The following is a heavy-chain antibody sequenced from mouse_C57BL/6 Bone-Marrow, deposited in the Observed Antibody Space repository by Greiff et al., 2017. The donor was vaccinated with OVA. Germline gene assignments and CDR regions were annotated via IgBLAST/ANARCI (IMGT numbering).Heavy chain of an antibody. J-gene: IGHJ1*03. CDR1: GFNIKDDY. CDR3: TTVVGSFDV. CDR2: IVPENGDT. V-gene: IGHV14-4*01. Sequence: VQLQQSGAELVRPGASVKLSCTASGFNIKDDYMHWVKQRPEQGLEWIGWIVPENGDTEYASKFQGKATITADTSSNTAYLRLSSLTSEDTAVYYWTTVVGSFDVWGTGTTVTVSS. D-gene: IGHD1-1*01.